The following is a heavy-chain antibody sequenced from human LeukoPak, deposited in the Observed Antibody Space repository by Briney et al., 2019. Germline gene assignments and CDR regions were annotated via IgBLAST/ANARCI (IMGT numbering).Heavy chain of an antibody. J-gene: IGHJ4*02. D-gene: IGHD3-10*01. CDR3: VRLSAMLRGPEPFYYFEH. Sequence: GGSLRLSCAASGFTFSSYGMSWVRQAPGKGLGWVSAISGSGGSTYYADSVKGRFTISRDNAKNSLYLQMNSLRAEDTAVYYCVRLSAMLRGPEPFYYFEHWGQGTLVTVSS. CDR1: GFTFSSYG. CDR2: ISGSGGST. V-gene: IGHV3-23*01.